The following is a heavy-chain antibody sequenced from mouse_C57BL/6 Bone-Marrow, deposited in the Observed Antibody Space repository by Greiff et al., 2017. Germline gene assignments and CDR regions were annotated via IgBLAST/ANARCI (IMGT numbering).Heavy chain of an antibody. Sequence: QVQLQQSGPELVKPGASVKISCKASGYAFSSSWMNWVKQRPGKGLEWIGRIYPGDGDTNYNGKFKGKATLTADKSSSTAYMQLSSLTSEESAVYFCARRLRRRTRCFDVWGTGTTVTVSS. J-gene: IGHJ1*03. CDR1: GYAFSSSW. D-gene: IGHD2-4*01. CDR2: IYPGDGDT. V-gene: IGHV1-82*01. CDR3: ARRLRRRTRCFDV.